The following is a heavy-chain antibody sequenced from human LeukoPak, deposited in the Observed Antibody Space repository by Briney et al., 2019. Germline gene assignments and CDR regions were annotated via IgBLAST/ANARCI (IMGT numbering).Heavy chain of an antibody. CDR3: ARAARYDFWSSYWSLIPVGDALDI. V-gene: IGHV4-34*01. Sequence: PSETLSLTCAVYGGSFSGYYWSWIRQPPGKGLEWIGEINHSGSTNYNPSLKSRVTISVDTSKNQFSLKLSSVTAADTAVYYCARAARYDFWSSYWSLIPVGDALDIWGQGTMVTVSS. J-gene: IGHJ3*02. D-gene: IGHD3-3*01. CDR1: GGSFSGYY. CDR2: INHSGST.